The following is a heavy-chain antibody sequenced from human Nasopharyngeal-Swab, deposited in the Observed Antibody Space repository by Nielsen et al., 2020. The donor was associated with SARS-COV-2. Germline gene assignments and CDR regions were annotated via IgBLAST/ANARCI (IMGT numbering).Heavy chain of an antibody. D-gene: IGHD3-3*01. CDR3: ARRKAYDFWSGHYYFDS. CDR2: IYYSGST. J-gene: IGHJ4*02. CDR1: GGSISSSSYY. V-gene: IGHV4-39*01. Sequence: SETLSLTCTVSGGSISSSSYYWGWIRQPPGKGLEWIGSIYYSGSTFYNPSLESRVTISVDTSKNQFSLKLSSVTAADTAVYYCARRKAYDFWSGHYYFDSWGQGTLVTVSS.